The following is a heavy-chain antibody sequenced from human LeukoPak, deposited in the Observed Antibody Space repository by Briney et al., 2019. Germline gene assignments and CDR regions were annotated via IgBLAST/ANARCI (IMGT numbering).Heavy chain of an antibody. CDR1: GSTFSRYA. Sequence: GESLRLSCAASGSTFSRYAMHWVRQAPGKGLEWVAVISYDGSNKYYADSVKGRFTISRDNSKNTLYLQMNSRRAEDTAVYYCAREAEAFDIWGQGTMVTVSS. CDR2: ISYDGSNK. J-gene: IGHJ3*02. CDR3: AREAEAFDI. V-gene: IGHV3-30-3*01.